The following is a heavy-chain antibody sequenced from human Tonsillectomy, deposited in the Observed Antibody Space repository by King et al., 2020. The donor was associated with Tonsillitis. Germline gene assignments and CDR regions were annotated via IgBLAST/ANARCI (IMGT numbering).Heavy chain of an antibody. V-gene: IGHV3-30*01. D-gene: IGHD2-15*01. CDR3: ATYRTHVGFCSGRSCYSSFDS. J-gene: IGHJ4*02. Sequence: VQLVESGGGVVQPGRSLRLSCAASGFTFSTYAMHWGRQATGKGLEWVAVISLDGGDKYYADSVKGRFTISRDNSKNTLYLQMDSLRPEDSAVYFCATYRTHVGFCSGRSCYSSFDSWGQGTLVTVSS. CDR1: GFTFSTYA. CDR2: ISLDGGDK.